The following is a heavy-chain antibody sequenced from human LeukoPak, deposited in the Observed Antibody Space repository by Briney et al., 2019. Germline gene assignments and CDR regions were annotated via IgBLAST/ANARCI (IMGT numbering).Heavy chain of an antibody. V-gene: IGHV1-8*01. D-gene: IGHD4-17*01. CDR3: ARGGLYGDPNDY. Sequence: ASVKVSCKASGYTFTSYDINWVRQATGQGLEWMGWMNPNSGNTGYAQKFQGRVTMARNTSISTAYMELSSLRSEDTAVYYCARGGLYGDPNDYWGQGTLVTVSS. CDR2: MNPNSGNT. CDR1: GYTFTSYD. J-gene: IGHJ4*02.